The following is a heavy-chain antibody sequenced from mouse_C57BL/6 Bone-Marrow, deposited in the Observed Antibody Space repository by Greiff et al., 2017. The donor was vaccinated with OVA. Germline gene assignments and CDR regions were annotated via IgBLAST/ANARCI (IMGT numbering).Heavy chain of an antibody. Sequence: QVQLQQSGAELVKPGASVKISCNASGYAFPSYWMNWVKQRPGKRLAWIGRSYRGDGETNYDGKCKGKATLTADKAASTGDMQLSRLASEDAAVDFCARWDRRSDGGQGTTRTVAS. D-gene: IGHD4-1*01. J-gene: IGHJ2*01. CDR3: ARWDRRSD. CDR2: SYRGDGET. V-gene: IGHV1-80*01. CDR1: GYAFPSYW.